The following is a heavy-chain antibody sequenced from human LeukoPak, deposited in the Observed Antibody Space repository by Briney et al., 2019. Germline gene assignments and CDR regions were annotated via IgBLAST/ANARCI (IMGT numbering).Heavy chain of an antibody. CDR2: LSYSGCT. D-gene: IGHD2-15*01. Sequence: PSETLSLTCTVSGGSISSSSYYWGWIRQSPGQGLQWIGTLSYSGCTYYNPSLKSRVTISVDTSKNQFSLKLSSVTAADTAVYYCAVDPTHCTGGSCYFDYWGQGTLVTVSS. CDR1: GGSISSSSYY. CDR3: AVDPTHCTGGSCYFDY. J-gene: IGHJ4*02. V-gene: IGHV4-39*01.